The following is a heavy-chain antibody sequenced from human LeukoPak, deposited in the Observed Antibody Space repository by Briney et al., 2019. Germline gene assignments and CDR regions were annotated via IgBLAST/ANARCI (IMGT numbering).Heavy chain of an antibody. CDR2: IYSGGGT. Sequence: GGSLRLFCAASGFTVSSNYMSWVRQAPGKGLEWVSVIYSGGGTYDADSVKGRFTISRDNSKNTLYLQMNSLRAEDTAVYYCARHDYDSSGYYGYYGMDVWGQGTTVTVSS. V-gene: IGHV3-66*04. CDR3: ARHDYDSSGYYGYYGMDV. D-gene: IGHD3-22*01. CDR1: GFTVSSNY. J-gene: IGHJ6*02.